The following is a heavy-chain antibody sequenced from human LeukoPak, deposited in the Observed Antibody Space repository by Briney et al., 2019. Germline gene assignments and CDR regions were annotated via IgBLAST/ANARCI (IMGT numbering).Heavy chain of an antibody. CDR2: ISAYNGNT. CDR3: ARVPSYYYGSGSQY. V-gene: IGHV1-18*01. D-gene: IGHD3-10*01. Sequence: ASVKVSCKASGYTFTSYGISWVRQAPGQGLEWMGWISAYNGNTNYAQKLQGRVTMATDTSTSTAYMELRSLRSGDTAVYYCARVPSYYYGSGSQYWGQGTLVTVSS. J-gene: IGHJ4*02. CDR1: GYTFTSYG.